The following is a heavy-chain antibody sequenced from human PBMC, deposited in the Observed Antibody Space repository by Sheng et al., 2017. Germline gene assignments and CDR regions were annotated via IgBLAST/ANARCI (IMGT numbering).Heavy chain of an antibody. V-gene: IGHV3-33*01. CDR3: ARDRRGNNHYYHSNTWFDP. J-gene: IGHJ5*02. CDR2: IWYDGSNK. Sequence: ESGGGVVQPGRSLRLSCAASGFTFSSYGMHWVRQAPGKGLEWVAVIWYDGSNKYYADSVKGRFTISRDNSKNTLYLQMNSLRAEDTAVYYCARDRRGNNHYYHSNTWFDPWGQGTLVTVSS. CDR1: GFTFSSYG. D-gene: IGHD3-22*01.